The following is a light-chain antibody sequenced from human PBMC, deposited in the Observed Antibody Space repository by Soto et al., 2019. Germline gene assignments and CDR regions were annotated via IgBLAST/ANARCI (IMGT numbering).Light chain of an antibody. CDR3: QSYDSSLSALYV. J-gene: IGLJ1*01. V-gene: IGLV1-40*01. Sequence: QSVLTQPPSVSGAPGQRVTISCTGSSSNIGAGYDVHWYQQLPGTAPKLLIYGNTNRPSGVPDRFSGSKSVTSASLAITGLLAEDEADYYCQSYDSSLSALYVFGTGTKVTVL. CDR2: GNT. CDR1: SSNIGAGYD.